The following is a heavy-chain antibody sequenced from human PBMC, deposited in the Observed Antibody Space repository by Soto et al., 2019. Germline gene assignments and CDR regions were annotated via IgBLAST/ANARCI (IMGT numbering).Heavy chain of an antibody. V-gene: IGHV1-18*01. CDR2: ISAYNGNT. D-gene: IGHD3-22*01. CDR3: ARTYYYDSSGYYYMEIDY. J-gene: IGHJ4*02. Sequence: ASVKVSCKASGYTFTSYGISWVRQAPGQGLEWMGWISAYNGNTNYAQKLQGRVTMTTDTSTSTAYMELRSLRSDDTAVYYCARTYYYDSSGYYYMEIDYWGKGTLVTVSS. CDR1: GYTFTSYG.